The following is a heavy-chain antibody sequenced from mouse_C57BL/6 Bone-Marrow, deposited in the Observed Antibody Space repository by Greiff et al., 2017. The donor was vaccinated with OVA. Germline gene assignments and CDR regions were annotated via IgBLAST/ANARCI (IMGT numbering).Heavy chain of an antibody. CDR1: GFNIKDDY. J-gene: IGHJ1*03. V-gene: IGHV14-4*01. CDR3: TTDYDTYWYFDV. CDR2: IDPENGDT. Sequence: EVQLQQSGAELVRPGASVKLSCTASGFNIKDDYMHWVKQRPEQGLEWIGWIDPENGDTEYASKFQGKATITADTSSNTAYLQLSSLTSEDTAVYYCTTDYDTYWYFDVWGTGTTVTVSS. D-gene: IGHD2-4*01.